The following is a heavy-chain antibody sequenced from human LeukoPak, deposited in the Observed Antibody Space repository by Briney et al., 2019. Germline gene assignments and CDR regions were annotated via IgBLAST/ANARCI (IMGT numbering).Heavy chain of an antibody. CDR3: ARYYDYVWGSYRSYYYYYGMDV. D-gene: IGHD3-16*02. CDR2: ISAYNGNT. CDR1: GYTFTSYG. V-gene: IGHV1-18*04. Sequence: ASVKVSCKASGYTFTSYGISWVRQAPGQGLEWMGWISAYNGNTNYAQKLQGRVTMTTDTSTSTAYMELRSLRSDDRAVYYCARYYDYVWGSYRSYYYYYGMDVWGKGTTVTVSS. J-gene: IGHJ6*04.